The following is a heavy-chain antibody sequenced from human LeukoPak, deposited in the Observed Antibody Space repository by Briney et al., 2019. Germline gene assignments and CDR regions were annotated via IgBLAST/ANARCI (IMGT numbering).Heavy chain of an antibody. CDR3: ARDDDSSGYYYV. V-gene: IGHV1-2*02. Sequence: GASVRVSCEASGDTFTGYYMHGVRQAPGQGREWMGWINPNMGGTNSAQKFRGGVSMTRETSPSTGYMELSRLRSDDTAVYYCARDDDSSGYYYVWGQGTLVTVSS. J-gene: IGHJ4*02. CDR1: GDTFTGYY. CDR2: INPNMGGT. D-gene: IGHD3-22*01.